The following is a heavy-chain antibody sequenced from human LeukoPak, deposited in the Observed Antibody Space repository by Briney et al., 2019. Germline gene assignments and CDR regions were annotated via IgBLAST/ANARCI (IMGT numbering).Heavy chain of an antibody. Sequence: PGGSLRLSCAASGFTLSSNWMNWVRQAPGKGLEWVAIIKQDGSEKYYVDSVKGRFTISRDNAKNLLYLQMNSLRAEDTAVYYCARGNGFIIDYWGQGTLVTVSS. D-gene: IGHD2-8*01. CDR2: IKQDGSEK. CDR3: ARGNGFIIDY. V-gene: IGHV3-7*01. CDR1: GFTLSSNW. J-gene: IGHJ4*02.